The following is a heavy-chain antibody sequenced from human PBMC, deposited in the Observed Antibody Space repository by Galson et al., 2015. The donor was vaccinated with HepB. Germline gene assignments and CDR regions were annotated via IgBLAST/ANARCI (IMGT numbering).Heavy chain of an antibody. CDR1: GGSISSYY. CDR3: ARQPYGDYVYYYGMDV. CDR2: IYYSGST. J-gene: IGHJ6*02. D-gene: IGHD4-17*01. V-gene: IGHV4-59*08. Sequence: TLSLTCTVSGGSISSYYWSWIRQPPGKGLEWIGYIYYSGSTNYNPSLKSRVTISVDTSKNQFSLKLSSVTAADTAVYYCARQPYGDYVYYYGMDVWGQGTTVTVSS.